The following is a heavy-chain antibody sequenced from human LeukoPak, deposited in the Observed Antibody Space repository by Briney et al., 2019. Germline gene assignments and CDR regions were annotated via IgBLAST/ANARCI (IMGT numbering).Heavy chain of an antibody. Sequence: GGSLRLSCVASGFTFSSYWMTWVRQAPGKGLEWVANIKTDGSQIYYVDSVKGRFTISRDNSKNSVYLQMNSLRIDDTAFYYCAKDTSRQLVPNPFDYWGQGTLVTVSS. CDR3: AKDTSRQLVPNPFDY. V-gene: IGHV3-7*03. J-gene: IGHJ4*02. CDR1: GFTFSSYW. CDR2: IKTDGSQI. D-gene: IGHD6-6*01.